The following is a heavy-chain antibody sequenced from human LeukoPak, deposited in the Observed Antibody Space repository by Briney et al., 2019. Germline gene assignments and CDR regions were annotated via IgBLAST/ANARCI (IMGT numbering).Heavy chain of an antibody. CDR1: PXSTTSNF. Sequence: PSETLSLTCTVSPXSTTSNFWSWVRQPPGKGLDWIGEIHRSGSTNYSPSLQSRVTISIDRSKNQIALDLSSVTAADTAVYYCAREIVGGFNPGAYWGQGTLVTVSS. V-gene: IGHV4-4*02. CDR3: AREIVGGFNPGAY. CDR2: IHRSGST. D-gene: IGHD1-14*01. J-gene: IGHJ4*02.